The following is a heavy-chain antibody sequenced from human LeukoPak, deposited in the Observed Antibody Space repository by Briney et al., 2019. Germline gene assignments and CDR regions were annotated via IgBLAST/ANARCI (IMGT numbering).Heavy chain of an antibody. CDR1: GCTFTGYY. CDR2: INPNNGGT. J-gene: IGHJ4*02. CDR3: ARGKDLAY. V-gene: IGHV1-2*02. Sequence: GASVKVSCKASGCTFTGYYMHWVRQAPGQGLEWMGWINPNNGGTDYAQKFQGRVTITRDTSISTVYMELSRLRSDDTAVYYCARGKDLAYWGQGTRVTVSS.